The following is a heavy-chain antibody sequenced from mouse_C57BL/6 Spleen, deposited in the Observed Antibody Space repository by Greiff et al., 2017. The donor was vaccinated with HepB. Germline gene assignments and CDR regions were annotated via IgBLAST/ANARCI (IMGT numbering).Heavy chain of an antibody. Sequence: EVMLVESGGGLVQPGGSLKLSCAASGFTFSDYYMYWVRQTPEKRLEWVAYISNGGGSTYYPDTVKGRFTISRDNAKNTLYLQMSRLKSEDTAMYYCARHYYGGGYFDVWGTGTTVTVSS. CDR3: ARHYYGGGYFDV. D-gene: IGHD1-1*01. V-gene: IGHV5-12*01. CDR1: GFTFSDYY. CDR2: ISNGGGST. J-gene: IGHJ1*03.